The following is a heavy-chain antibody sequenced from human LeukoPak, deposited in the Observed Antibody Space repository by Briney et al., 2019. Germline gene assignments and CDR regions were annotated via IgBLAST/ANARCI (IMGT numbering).Heavy chain of an antibody. D-gene: IGHD2-2*01. CDR3: ARARGKDCSSTSCYLPYYYGMDV. CDR1: VDSISRYY. V-gene: IGHV4-59*01. J-gene: IGHJ6*02. CDR2: IFNSVTT. Sequence: TPSETLSLTCTVSVDSISRYYWNWIRQPPGKGLEWIGYIFNSVTTSYNPSLKSRVTISTDTSKNQISLKLSSATAADTAVYYCARARGKDCSSTSCYLPYYYGMDVWGQGTTVTVSS.